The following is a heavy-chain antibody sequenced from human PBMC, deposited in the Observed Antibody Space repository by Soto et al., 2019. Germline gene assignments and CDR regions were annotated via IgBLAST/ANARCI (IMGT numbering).Heavy chain of an antibody. V-gene: IGHV1-69*06. CDR1: GGTFSSYA. CDR2: IIPIFGTA. D-gene: IGHD6-19*01. CDR3: ARVGKQWLVTIRFDY. J-gene: IGHJ4*02. Sequence: SVKVSCKASGGTFSSYAISWVRQAPGQGLEWMGGIIPIFGTANYAQKFQGRVTITADKSTSTAYMELSSLRSEDTAVYYCARVGKQWLVTIRFDYWGQGTLVTVSS.